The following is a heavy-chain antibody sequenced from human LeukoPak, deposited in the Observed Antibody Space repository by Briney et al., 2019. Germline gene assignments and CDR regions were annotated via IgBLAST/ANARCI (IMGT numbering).Heavy chain of an antibody. CDR1: GFTFSSYS. CDR3: ARVRGPSYYYYYMDV. Sequence: PGGSLRLSCAASGFTFSSYSMNWVRQAPGKGLEWVSYISSSSSTIYYADSVKGRFTISRDNAKNSLYLQMNSLRAEDTAVYYCARVRGPSYYYYYMDVWGKGTTVTVSS. V-gene: IGHV3-48*04. D-gene: IGHD5-12*01. J-gene: IGHJ6*03. CDR2: ISSSSSTI.